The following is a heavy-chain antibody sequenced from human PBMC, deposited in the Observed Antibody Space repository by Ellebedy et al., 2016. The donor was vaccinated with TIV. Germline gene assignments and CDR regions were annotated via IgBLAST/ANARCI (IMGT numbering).Heavy chain of an antibody. J-gene: IGHJ4*02. CDR2: IKSQTDGGTA. CDR3: STLDNYGGNTPFDF. D-gene: IGHD4-23*01. V-gene: IGHV3-15*01. CDR1: GFTFSSYA. Sequence: GESLKISXAASGFTFSSYAVSWVRQAPGKGLEWVGRIKSQTDGGTADYAAPVKGRFIISRDDSKTTLYLQMNSLTLEDTAVYYCSTLDNYGGNTPFDFWGQGSLVTVSS.